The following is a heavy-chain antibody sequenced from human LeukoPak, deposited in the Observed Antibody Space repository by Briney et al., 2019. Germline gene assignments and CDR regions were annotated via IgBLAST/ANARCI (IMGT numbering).Heavy chain of an antibody. J-gene: IGHJ4*02. D-gene: IGHD5-12*01. V-gene: IGHV1-2*04. CDR3: ARGGYDGAGYFDY. CDR1: GYTFTGYY. Sequence: ASVTVSCKASGYTFTGYYMHWVRQAPGQGLEWMGWINPNSGGTNYAQEFQGWVTMTRDTSISTAYMELSRLRSDDTAVYYCARGGYDGAGYFDYWGQGTLVTVSS. CDR2: INPNSGGT.